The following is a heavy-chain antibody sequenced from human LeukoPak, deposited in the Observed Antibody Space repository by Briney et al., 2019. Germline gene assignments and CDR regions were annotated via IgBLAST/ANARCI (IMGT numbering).Heavy chain of an antibody. CDR2: IIPILGIA. D-gene: IGHD2-2*01. V-gene: IGHV1-69*02. CDR1: GGTFSSYT. J-gene: IGHJ5*02. CDR3: AHQLLEGCSDP. Sequence: SVKVSCKASGGTFSSYTISWVRQAPGQGLEWMGRIIPILGIANYTQKFQGRVTITADKSTSTAYMELSSLRSEDTAVYYCAHQLLEGCSDPWGQGTLVTVSS.